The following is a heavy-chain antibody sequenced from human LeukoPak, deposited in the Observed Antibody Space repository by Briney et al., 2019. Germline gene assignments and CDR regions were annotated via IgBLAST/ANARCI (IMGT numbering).Heavy chain of an antibody. J-gene: IGHJ4*02. V-gene: IGHV3-48*03. CDR3: AKDRARGDGYIFDY. Sequence: GGSLRLSCAASGFTFSSYEMNWVRQAPGKGLEWVSYISSSGSTIYYADSVKGRFTISRDNSKNTLYLQMNSLRAEDTAVYYCAKDRARGDGYIFDYWGQGTLVTVSS. CDR1: GFTFSSYE. D-gene: IGHD5-24*01. CDR2: ISSSGSTI.